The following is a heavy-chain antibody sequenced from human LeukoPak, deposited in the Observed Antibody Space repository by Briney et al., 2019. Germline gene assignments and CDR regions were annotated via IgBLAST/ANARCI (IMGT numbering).Heavy chain of an antibody. CDR2: INHSGST. CDR1: GGSFSGYY. V-gene: IGHV4-34*01. D-gene: IGHD5-18*01. Sequence: SETLSLTCAVYGGSFSGYYWSWIRQPPGKGLEWIGEINHSGSTNYNPSLKSRVTISVDTSKNQFSLKLSSVTAEDTAVYYCARALYSYGYGGEFDYWGQGTLVTVSS. CDR3: ARALYSYGYGGEFDY. J-gene: IGHJ4*02.